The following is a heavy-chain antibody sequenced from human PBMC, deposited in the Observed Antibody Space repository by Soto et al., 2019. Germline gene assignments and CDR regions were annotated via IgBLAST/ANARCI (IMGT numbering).Heavy chain of an antibody. CDR3: ASGDFSHFDY. CDR2: IPHSGST. D-gene: IGHD4-17*01. V-gene: IGHV4-4*02. J-gene: IGHJ4*02. CDR1: VGAITSSNW. Sequence: LXLICAVSVGAITSSNWWSWVRQPPGKGLEWLGQIPHSGSTDYNPSLKSRVSTSVDKSKNRLSLKLSSVTAADTALYYCASGDFSHFDYWGQGTLVTVSS.